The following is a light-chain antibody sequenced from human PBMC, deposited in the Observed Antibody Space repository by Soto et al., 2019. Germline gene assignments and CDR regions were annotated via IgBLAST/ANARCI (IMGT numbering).Light chain of an antibody. V-gene: IGKV1-5*03. CDR2: KAS. CDR3: QQYYSYPRT. CDR1: QTISSW. Sequence: DIQVTQSPSTLSGSVGDRVTITCRASQTISSWLAWYQQKPGKAPKLLIYKASTLKSGVPSRFSGSGSGTEFTLTISSLQPDDFATYYCQQYYSYPRTFGQGTKVDIK. J-gene: IGKJ1*01.